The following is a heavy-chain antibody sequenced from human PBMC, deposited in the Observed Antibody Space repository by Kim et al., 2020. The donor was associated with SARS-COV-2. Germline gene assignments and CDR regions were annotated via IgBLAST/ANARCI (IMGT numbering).Heavy chain of an antibody. CDR1: GFTFSSYS. D-gene: IGHD3-10*01. CDR2: ISSSSYI. J-gene: IGHJ4*02. Sequence: GGSLRLSCAASGFTFSSYSMNWVRQAPGKGLEWVSSISSSSYIYYADSVKGRFTISRDNAKNSLYLQMNSLRAEDTAVYYCARDHGDEVFFFDYWGQGTLVTVSS. V-gene: IGHV3-21*01. CDR3: ARDHGDEVFFFDY.